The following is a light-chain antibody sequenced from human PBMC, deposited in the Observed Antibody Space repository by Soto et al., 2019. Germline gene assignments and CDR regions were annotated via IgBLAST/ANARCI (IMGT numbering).Light chain of an antibody. CDR3: QSYDSRLSGFWV. J-gene: IGLJ3*02. CDR1: SSNIGAGYD. CDR2: GNT. V-gene: IGLV1-40*01. Sequence: QPVLTQPPSVSGAPGQRVTISCTGSSSNIGAGYDVHWYQQLPGTAPKLLMYGNTNRPSGVPDRFSGSKSGTSASLAITGLQAEDEADYCCQSYDSRLSGFWVFGGGTKLTVL.